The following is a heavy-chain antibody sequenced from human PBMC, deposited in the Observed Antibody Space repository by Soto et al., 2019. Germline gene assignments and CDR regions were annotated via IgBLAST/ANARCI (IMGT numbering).Heavy chain of an antibody. J-gene: IGHJ3*02. Sequence: QVQLVESGGGLVKPGGSLRLSCAASGFRFSDYYMSWVRQAPGKGLEWSSYISSDGSIIVYADSVEGRFTIYRDNAKNFMHRQTDSPRAEDTGVYYRAGGGGFYGQDAHGFDNRGQGTMVTVSS. CDR3: AGGGGFYGQDAHGFDN. CDR1: GFRFSDYY. D-gene: IGHD3-16*01. V-gene: IGHV3-11*01. CDR2: ISSDGSII.